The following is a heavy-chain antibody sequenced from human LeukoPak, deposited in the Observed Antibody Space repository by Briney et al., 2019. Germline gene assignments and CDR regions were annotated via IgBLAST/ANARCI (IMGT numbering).Heavy chain of an antibody. D-gene: IGHD3-22*01. V-gene: IGHV1-18*01. J-gene: IGHJ4*02. CDR3: ARRDYYDSSGYFDY. CDR1: GYTFTSYG. Sequence: GASVKVSCKASGYTFTSYGISWVRQAPGQGLEWMGWISAYNGNTNYAQKLQGRVTMTTDTSTSTAYMELRSLGSDDTAVYYCARRDYYDSSGYFDYWGQGTLVTVSS. CDR2: ISAYNGNT.